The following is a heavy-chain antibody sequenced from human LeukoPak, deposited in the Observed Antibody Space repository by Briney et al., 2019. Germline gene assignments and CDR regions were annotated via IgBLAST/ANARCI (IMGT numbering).Heavy chain of an antibody. Sequence: SETLSLTCTVSGGPISNYYWSWIRQPPGKGLEWIGYIYYSGSTNYNPSLKSRVTISVDTSKNQFSLKLSSVTAADTAVYYCARGFQRGYGPHYGMDVWGQGTTVTVSS. J-gene: IGHJ6*02. V-gene: IGHV4-59*01. D-gene: IGHD5-12*01. CDR2: IYYSGST. CDR3: ARGFQRGYGPHYGMDV. CDR1: GGPISNYY.